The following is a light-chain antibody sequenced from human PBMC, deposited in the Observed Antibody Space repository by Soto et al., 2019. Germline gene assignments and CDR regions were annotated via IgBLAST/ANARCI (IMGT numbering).Light chain of an antibody. J-gene: IGLJ1*01. V-gene: IGLV2-14*01. Sequence: ALTQPASVSGSPGQSITISCTGTSSDIGGYKHVSWYQQHPGKAPKLMIYEVTNRPSGVPYRFSGSKSGNTASLTISGLQAEDEADYYCSSSTTSSTQGFGTGTKVTAL. CDR1: SSDIGGYKH. CDR2: EVT. CDR3: SSSTTSSTQG.